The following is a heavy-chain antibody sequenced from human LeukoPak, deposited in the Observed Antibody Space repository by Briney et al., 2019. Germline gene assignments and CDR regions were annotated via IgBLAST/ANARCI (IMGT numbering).Heavy chain of an antibody. CDR2: INAVNGNT. V-gene: IGHV1-3*01. CDR1: GYTFTSYS. D-gene: IGHD3-3*01. CDR3: AREPELRFLDY. J-gene: IGHJ4*02. Sequence: ASVKVSCKASGYTFTSYSMHWVRQAPGQRLEWMGWINAVNGNTEYSQRFQGRVTMTTDTSTSTAYMELRSLRSDDTAVYYCAREPELRFLDYWGQGTLVTVSS.